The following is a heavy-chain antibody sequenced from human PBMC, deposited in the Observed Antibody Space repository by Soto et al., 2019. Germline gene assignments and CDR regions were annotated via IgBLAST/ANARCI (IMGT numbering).Heavy chain of an antibody. CDR3: ARAEPYSGYDYYYYGMDV. Sequence: ASVKVSCKASRYTFTGYYMHWVRQAPGQGLEWMGWINPNSGGTNYAQKFQGWVTMTRDTSISTAYMELSRLRSDDTAVYYCARAEPYSGYDYYYYGMDVWGQGTTVTVSS. D-gene: IGHD5-12*01. V-gene: IGHV1-2*04. CDR2: INPNSGGT. CDR1: RYTFTGYY. J-gene: IGHJ6*02.